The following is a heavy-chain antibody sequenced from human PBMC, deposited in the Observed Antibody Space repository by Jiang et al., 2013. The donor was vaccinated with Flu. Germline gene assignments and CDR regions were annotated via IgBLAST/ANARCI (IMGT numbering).Heavy chain of an antibody. J-gene: IGHJ6*02. CDR3: AKGAGEFNYYGMDV. V-gene: IGHV3-9*01. CDR2: ISWNSGSI. D-gene: IGHD3-16*01. CDR1: GFTFDDYA. Sequence: VQLLESGGGLVQPGRSLRLSCAASGFTFDDYAMHWVRQAPGKGLEWVSGISWNSGSIGYADSVKGRFTISRDNAKNSLYLQMNSLRAEDTALYYCAKGAGEFNYYGMDVWGQGTTVTVSS.